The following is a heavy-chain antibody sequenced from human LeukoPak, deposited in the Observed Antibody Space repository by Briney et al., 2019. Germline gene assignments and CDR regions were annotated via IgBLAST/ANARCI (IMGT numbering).Heavy chain of an antibody. D-gene: IGHD6-19*01. CDR2: INSDGSST. Sequence: GGSLRLSCAASGFTFSSYWMHWVRQAPGKGLVWVSRINSDGSSTSYADSVKGRFTISRDNAKNTLYPQMNSLRAEDTAVYYCARDEAVAELDYWGQGTLVTVSS. J-gene: IGHJ4*02. V-gene: IGHV3-74*01. CDR1: GFTFSSYW. CDR3: ARDEAVAELDY.